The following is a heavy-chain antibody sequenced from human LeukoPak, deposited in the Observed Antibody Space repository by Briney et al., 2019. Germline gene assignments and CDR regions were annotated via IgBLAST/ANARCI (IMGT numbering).Heavy chain of an antibody. CDR3: ARGLRRYWYFDL. J-gene: IGHJ2*01. V-gene: IGHV4-59*01. Sequence: KPSETLSLTCTVSGGSISSYYWSWIRQPPGKGLEWIGYIYYSGSTNYNPSLKSRVTISVDTSKNQFSLKLSSVTAADTAVYYCARGLRRYWYFDLWGPGTLVTVSS. CDR1: GGSISSYY. CDR2: IYYSGST.